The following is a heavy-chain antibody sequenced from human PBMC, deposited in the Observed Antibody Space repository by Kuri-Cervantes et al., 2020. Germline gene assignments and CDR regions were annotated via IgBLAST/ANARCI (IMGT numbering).Heavy chain of an antibody. D-gene: IGHD6-13*01. CDR1: GFTFSNAW. J-gene: IGHJ3*02. CDR2: IKSKTDGGTT. Sequence: GESLNISCAASGFTFSNAWMSWVRQAPGKGLEWVGRIKSKTDGGTTDYAAPVKGRFTISRDDSKNTLYLQMNSLKTEDTAVYYCTPELIPYSDDASDIWGQGTMVTVSS. V-gene: IGHV3-15*01. CDR3: TPELIPYSDDASDI.